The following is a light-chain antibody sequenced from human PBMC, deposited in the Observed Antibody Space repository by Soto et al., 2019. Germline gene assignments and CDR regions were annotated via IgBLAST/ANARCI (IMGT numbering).Light chain of an antibody. CDR3: QQYNNWPPIT. CDR2: GAS. CDR1: QSVSSN. Sequence: EIVMTQSPATLSVSPGERSTLSCMASQSVSSNLAWYQQKPGQAPGLLIYGASTRATGIPARFSGSVSGTEFTLTISSLQSEDFAVYYCQQYNNWPPITFGPGTRLEIK. J-gene: IGKJ5*01. V-gene: IGKV3-15*01.